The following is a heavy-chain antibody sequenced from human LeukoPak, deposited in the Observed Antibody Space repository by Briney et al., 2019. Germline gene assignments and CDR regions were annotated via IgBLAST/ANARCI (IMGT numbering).Heavy chain of an antibody. CDR3: ARSTVTTFYYGMDV. CDR1: GFTFSSYS. Sequence: GGSLRLSCAASGFTFSSYSMNWVRQAPGKGLEWVSYISSSSSTIYYADSVKGRFTISRDNAKNSLYLQMNSLRDEDTAVYYCARSTVTTFYYGMDVWGQGTTVTVSS. V-gene: IGHV3-48*02. J-gene: IGHJ6*02. CDR2: ISSSSSTI. D-gene: IGHD4-17*01.